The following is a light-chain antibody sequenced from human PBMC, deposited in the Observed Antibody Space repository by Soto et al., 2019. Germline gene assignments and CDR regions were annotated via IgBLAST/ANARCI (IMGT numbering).Light chain of an antibody. J-gene: IGLJ1*01. Sequence: QSALTQPASVSGSPGQSITISCTGTSGDIGAYDLVSWYQQHPNKAPKLIIYDVNIRPSGVSNRFSGSKSGNTASLTISGLQAGDEADYYCSSYTITSTRLFGTGTKLTVL. CDR2: DVN. CDR1: SGDIGAYDL. CDR3: SSYTITSTRL. V-gene: IGLV2-14*01.